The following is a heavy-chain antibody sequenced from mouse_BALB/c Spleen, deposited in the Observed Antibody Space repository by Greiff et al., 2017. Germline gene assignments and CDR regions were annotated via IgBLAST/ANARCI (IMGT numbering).Heavy chain of an antibody. CDR2: IWAGGST. CDR3: ASPQRGDYAMDY. J-gene: IGHJ4*01. CDR1: GFSLTSYG. Sequence: QVQLKESGPGLVAPSQSLSITCTVSGFSLTSYGVHWVRQPPGKGLEWLGVIWAGGSTNYNSALMSRLSISKDNSKSQVFLKMNSLQTDDTAMYYCASPQRGDYAMDYWGQGTSVTVSS. V-gene: IGHV2-9*02.